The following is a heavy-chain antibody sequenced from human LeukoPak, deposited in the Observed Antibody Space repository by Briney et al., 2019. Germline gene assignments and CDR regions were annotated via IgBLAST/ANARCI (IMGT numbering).Heavy chain of an antibody. CDR3: AREDPIAAAGIHWYFDL. V-gene: IGHV4-59*01. CDR2: IYYSGST. CDR1: GGSISSYY. J-gene: IGHJ2*01. D-gene: IGHD6-13*01. Sequence: PSETLSLTCTVSGGSISSYYWSWIRQPPGKGLEGIGYIYYSGSTNYNPSLKSRVTISVDTSKNQFSLKLSSVTAADTAAYYCAREDPIAAAGIHWYFDLWGRGTLVTVSS.